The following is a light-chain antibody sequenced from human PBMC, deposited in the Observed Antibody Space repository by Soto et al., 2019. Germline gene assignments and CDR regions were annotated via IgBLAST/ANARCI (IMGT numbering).Light chain of an antibody. Sequence: EIVLTQSPATLTFSPGERATLSCSASQSFSAYLAWYQQKPGQAHRLLIYDASNRATGIPARFSGSGSGTDFTLTISSLEPEDFAYYYCQQRSNWLTFGGGTKVDIK. CDR3: QQRSNWLT. J-gene: IGKJ4*01. V-gene: IGKV3-11*01. CDR2: DAS. CDR1: QSFSAY.